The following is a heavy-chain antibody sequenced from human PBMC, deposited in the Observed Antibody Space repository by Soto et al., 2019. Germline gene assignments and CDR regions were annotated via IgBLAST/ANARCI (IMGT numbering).Heavy chain of an antibody. J-gene: IGHJ4*02. CDR2: IWYDGSNK. CDR1: VFTFISYG. Sequence: PWGSLRLSCAASVFTFISYGMHWVRRAPGKGLEWVAVIWYDGSNKYYADSVKGRFTISRDNSKNTLYLQMNSLRAEDTAVYYCARPLRYFDWPLDYWGQGTLVTVSS. V-gene: IGHV3-33*01. D-gene: IGHD3-9*01. CDR3: ARPLRYFDWPLDY.